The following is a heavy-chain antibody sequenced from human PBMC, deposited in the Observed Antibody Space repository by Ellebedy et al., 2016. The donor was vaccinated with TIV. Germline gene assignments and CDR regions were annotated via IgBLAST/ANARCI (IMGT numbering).Heavy chain of an antibody. Sequence: MPSETLSLTCTVSGGSISSPSYYWGWIRQPPGKGLEWIGSIYYSGSTYYYPSLKSRVTMSIDTSKNKFSLKLSSVTAADTAVYYWARHHTVERGAIDYWGQGTLVTVSS. CDR3: ARHHTVERGAIDY. D-gene: IGHD1-1*01. J-gene: IGHJ4*02. CDR1: GGSISSPSYY. V-gene: IGHV4-39*01. CDR2: IYYSGST.